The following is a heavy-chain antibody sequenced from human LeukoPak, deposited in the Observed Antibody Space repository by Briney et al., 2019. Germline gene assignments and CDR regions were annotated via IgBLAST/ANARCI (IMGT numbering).Heavy chain of an antibody. D-gene: IGHD3-22*01. CDR1: GGSFSGYY. Sequence: PSETLSLTCAVYGGSFSGYYWSWIRHPPGKGLEWIGEINHSGSTNYNPSLKSRVTISVDTSKNQFSLKLSSVTAADTAVYYCARRAYSSGYYYVHYFDYWGEGTLVTVSS. J-gene: IGHJ4*02. CDR2: INHSGST. V-gene: IGHV4-34*01. CDR3: ARRAYSSGYYYVHYFDY.